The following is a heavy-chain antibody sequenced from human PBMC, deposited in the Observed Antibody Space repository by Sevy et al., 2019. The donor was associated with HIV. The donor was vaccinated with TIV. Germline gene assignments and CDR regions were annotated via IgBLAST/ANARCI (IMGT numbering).Heavy chain of an antibody. J-gene: IGHJ3*02. CDR2: ISSSSSYT. V-gene: IGHV3-11*05. CDR1: GFTFSDYY. Sequence: GGSLRLSCAASGFTFSDYYMSWIRQAPGKGLEWVSYISSSSSYTNYADSVKGRFTISRDNSKSTLYLQMNSLRAEDTALYYCAKDQGESSGYYPLGAFDIWGQGTVVTVSS. CDR3: AKDQGESSGYYPLGAFDI. D-gene: IGHD3-22*01.